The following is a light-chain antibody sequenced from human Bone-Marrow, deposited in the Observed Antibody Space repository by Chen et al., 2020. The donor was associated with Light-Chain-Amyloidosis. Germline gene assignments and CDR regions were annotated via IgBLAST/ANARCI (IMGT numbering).Light chain of an antibody. Sequence: DSQVTQSPSLRSASVRDRLTMTCRASLAINTYLAWYQQKPGRAPKLLIYGASTLQSGVPSRFSGSGSGTEFTLTISSLQPEDFATYYCLQLHSYPFTFGPGTTVEIK. CDR2: GAS. CDR3: LQLHSYPFT. V-gene: IGKV1-9*01. CDR1: LAINTY. J-gene: IGKJ3*01.